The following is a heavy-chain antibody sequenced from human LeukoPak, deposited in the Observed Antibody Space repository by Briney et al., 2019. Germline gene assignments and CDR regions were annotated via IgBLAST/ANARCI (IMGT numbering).Heavy chain of an antibody. V-gene: IGHV1-69*02. Sequence: GASVKVSCKASGGTFSSYTISWVRQAPGQGLEWMGRIIHILGIANYAQRFQGRITITADKSTSTAYMELSSLRSEDTAVYYCASGYCSSTSCYERGYYYGMDVWGQGTTVTVSS. CDR2: IIHILGIA. CDR1: GGTFSSYT. J-gene: IGHJ6*02. CDR3: ASGYCSSTSCYERGYYYGMDV. D-gene: IGHD2-2*01.